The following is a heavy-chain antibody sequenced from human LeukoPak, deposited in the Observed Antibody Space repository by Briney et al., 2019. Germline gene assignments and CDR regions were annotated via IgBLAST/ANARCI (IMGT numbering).Heavy chain of an antibody. CDR3: ARESPPDAFDI. CDR1: GGSIGDYY. CDR2: IHYSGNT. J-gene: IGHJ3*02. V-gene: IGHV4-30-4*01. Sequence: SQTLSLTCTVSGGSIGDYYWSWIRQPPGQGLEWLGYIHYSGNTYYNPSLKSRLIISIDASKNLFSLNLSSVTAADTAVYYCARESPPDAFDIWGRGTVVTVSS.